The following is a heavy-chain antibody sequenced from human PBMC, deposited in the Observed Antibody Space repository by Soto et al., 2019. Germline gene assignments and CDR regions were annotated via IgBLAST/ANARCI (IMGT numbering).Heavy chain of an antibody. J-gene: IGHJ4*02. CDR2: ISAYNGNT. CDR1: GYTFTNFG. CDR3: ARGWAPIDH. V-gene: IGHV1-18*01. D-gene: IGHD1-26*01. Sequence: QVHLVQSGAEVKKPGASVKVSCTASGYTFTNFGISWVRQAPGQGLEWMGWISAYNGNTNYAQKFQGRVTMTTDTSTSTAHIDLRTPSSDDTAVYYCARGWAPIDHWGQGTLVTVSS.